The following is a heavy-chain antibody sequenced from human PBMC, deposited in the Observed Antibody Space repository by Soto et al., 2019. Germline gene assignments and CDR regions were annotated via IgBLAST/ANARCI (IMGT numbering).Heavy chain of an antibody. CDR3: AKGPSPDALWFGELNFDY. J-gene: IGHJ4*02. Sequence: GGSLRLSCAASGFTFSSYGMHWVRQAPGKGLEWVAVISYDGSNKYYADSVKGRFTISRDNSKNTLYLQMNSLRAEDTAVYYCAKGPSPDALWFGELNFDYWGPGPLVTVSS. D-gene: IGHD3-10*01. V-gene: IGHV3-30*18. CDR2: ISYDGSNK. CDR1: GFTFSSYG.